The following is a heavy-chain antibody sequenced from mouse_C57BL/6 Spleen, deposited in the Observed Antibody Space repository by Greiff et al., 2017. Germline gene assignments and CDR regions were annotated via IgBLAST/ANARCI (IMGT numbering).Heavy chain of an antibody. D-gene: IGHD1-1*01. CDR1: GYAFSSYW. CDR2: IYPGDGDT. Sequence: VQLQQSGAELVKPGASVKISCKASGYAFSSYWMNWVKQRPGKGLEWIGQIYPGDGDTNYNGKFKGKATLTADKSSSTAYMQLSRLTSEDSAVYFCARGIYYYYFDYWGQGTTLTVSS. V-gene: IGHV1-80*01. CDR3: ARGIYYYYFDY. J-gene: IGHJ2*01.